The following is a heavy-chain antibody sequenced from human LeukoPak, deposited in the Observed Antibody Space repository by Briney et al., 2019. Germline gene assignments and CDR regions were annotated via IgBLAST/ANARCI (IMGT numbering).Heavy chain of an antibody. CDR1: GGSISSGGYS. D-gene: IGHD5-12*01. CDR2: IYHSGST. Sequence: MASETLSLTCAVSGGSISSGGYSSSWIRQPPGKGLEWIGYIYHSGSTYYNPSLKSRVTISVDTSKNQFSLKLSSVTAADTAVYYCALYDGYIDAFDIWGQGTMVTVSS. J-gene: IGHJ3*02. CDR3: ALYDGYIDAFDI. V-gene: IGHV4-30-2*01.